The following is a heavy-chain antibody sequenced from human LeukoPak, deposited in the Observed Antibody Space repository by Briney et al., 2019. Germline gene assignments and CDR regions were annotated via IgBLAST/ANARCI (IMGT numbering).Heavy chain of an antibody. CDR2: ISSSSSYI. Sequence: GGSLRLSCAASGFTFSSYSMNWVRQAPGKGLEWVSSISSSSSYIYYADSVKGRFTISRDNAKNSLYLQMNSLRAEGTAVYYCARVYRWESAFDIWGQGTMVTVSS. D-gene: IGHD1-26*01. CDR1: GFTFSSYS. V-gene: IGHV3-21*01. CDR3: ARVYRWESAFDI. J-gene: IGHJ3*02.